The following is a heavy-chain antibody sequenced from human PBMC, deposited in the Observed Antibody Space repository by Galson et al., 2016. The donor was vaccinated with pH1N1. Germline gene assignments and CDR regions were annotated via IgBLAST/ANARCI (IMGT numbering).Heavy chain of an antibody. CDR3: ARQLGGCTDGSGQPRRSGF. Sequence: PALVKPTQTLTLTCTFSGFSLSTRKVGVGWIRQPPGKALEWLALVYWDDDKRYSPSLTTRLTLPQDTSRNQVVLTMTTMHPVDTGTYDCARQLGGCTDGSGQPRRSGFWGQGNLVIVSS. J-gene: IGHJ4*02. V-gene: IGHV2-5*02. D-gene: IGHD3-22*01. CDR1: GFSLSTRKVG. CDR2: VYWDDDK.